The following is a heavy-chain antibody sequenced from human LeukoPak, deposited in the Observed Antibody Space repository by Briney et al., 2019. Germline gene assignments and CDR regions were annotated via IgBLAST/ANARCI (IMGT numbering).Heavy chain of an antibody. CDR2: IYYSGST. V-gene: IGHV4-39*01. CDR3: ARGGGSRRSYFDY. Sequence: PSETLSLTCTVSGGSISSSSYYWGWIRQPPGKGLEWIGSIYYSGSTYYNPSLKSRVTISVDTSKNQSSLKLTYVAAAATAVYYCARGGGSRRSYFDYWGQGTLVTVSS. CDR1: GGSISSSSYY. D-gene: IGHD1-26*01. J-gene: IGHJ4*02.